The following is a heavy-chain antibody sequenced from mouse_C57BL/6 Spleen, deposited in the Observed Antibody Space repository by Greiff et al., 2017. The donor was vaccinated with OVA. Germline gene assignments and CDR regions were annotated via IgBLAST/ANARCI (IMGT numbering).Heavy chain of an antibody. J-gene: IGHJ2*01. V-gene: IGHV1-80*01. CDR3: ARSGNGLRHFDY. D-gene: IGHD2-4*01. CDR1: GYAFSSYW. CDR2: IYPGDGDT. Sequence: QVQLQQSGAELVKPGASVKISCKASGYAFSSYWMNWVKQRPGKGLEWIGQIYPGDGDTNYNGKFKGKATLTADKSSSTAYMQLSSLTSEDSAVYFCARSGNGLRHFDYWGQGTTLTVSS.